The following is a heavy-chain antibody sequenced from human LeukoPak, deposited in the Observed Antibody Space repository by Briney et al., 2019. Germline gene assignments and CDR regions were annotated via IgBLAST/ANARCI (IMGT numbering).Heavy chain of an antibody. V-gene: IGHV3-30-3*01. CDR3: ASAGAVTDSFVH. CDR1: GCTFRTYT. J-gene: IGHJ5*02. CDR2: ISYDGYYK. D-gene: IGHD4-23*01. Sequence: GRSLRLSCAASGCTFRTYTMHWVCQAPGKGLEWVASISYDGYYKYYAESVKGPFIISRDNSKNTLYLQINSLRADDTAVYYCASAGAVTDSFVHWGEGTLVIVSS.